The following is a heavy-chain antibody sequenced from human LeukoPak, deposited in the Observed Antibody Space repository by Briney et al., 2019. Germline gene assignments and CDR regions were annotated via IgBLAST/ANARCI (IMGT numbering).Heavy chain of an antibody. CDR2: VSGSGDTT. J-gene: IGHJ6*03. CDR1: GFSFGNHA. CDR3: ARDTYSSSWFANYYYYYMDV. D-gene: IGHD6-13*01. V-gene: IGHV3-23*01. Sequence: GGSLRLSCAASGFSFGNHAMIWVRQAAGKGLEWASVVSGSGDTTHYADSVKGRFTISRDNAKNSLYLQMNSLRAEDTAVYYCARDTYSSSWFANYYYYYMDVWGKGTTVTISS.